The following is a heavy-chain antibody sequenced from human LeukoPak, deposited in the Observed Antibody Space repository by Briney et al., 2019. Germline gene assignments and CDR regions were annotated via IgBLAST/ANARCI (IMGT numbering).Heavy chain of an antibody. CDR1: RGTFSSYA. Sequence: SVKVSCKASRGTFSSYAISWVRQAPGQGLEWMGRIIPILGIANYAQKFQGRVTITADKSTSTAYMELSSLRSEDTAVYYCASGGYGDYAFDIWGQGTMVTVSS. V-gene: IGHV1-69*04. CDR3: ASGGYGDYAFDI. J-gene: IGHJ3*02. CDR2: IIPILGIA. D-gene: IGHD4-17*01.